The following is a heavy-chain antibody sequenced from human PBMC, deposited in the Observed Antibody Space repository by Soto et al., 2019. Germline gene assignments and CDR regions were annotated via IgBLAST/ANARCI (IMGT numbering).Heavy chain of an antibody. Sequence: QVQLVQSGAEVKKPGSSVKVSCKASGGTFSSYAISWVRQAPGQGLEWMGGIIPIFGTANYAQKFQGRVTITADESTSTAYMELSSLRSEDTAVYYCAGVPLRTDYYYYYYGMDVWGQGTTVTVSS. J-gene: IGHJ6*02. CDR2: IIPIFGTA. CDR3: AGVPLRTDYYYYYYGMDV. CDR1: GGTFSSYA. V-gene: IGHV1-69*01. D-gene: IGHD5-12*01.